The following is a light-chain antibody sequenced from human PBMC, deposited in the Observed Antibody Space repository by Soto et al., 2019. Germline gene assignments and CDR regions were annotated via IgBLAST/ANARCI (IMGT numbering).Light chain of an antibody. CDR2: DVS. J-gene: IGLJ1*01. Sequence: QSVLTQPASVSGSPGQSITISCTGTSSDVGGYNYVSWYQQQSCKAPKLMIYDVSKRPSGVPDRFSGSKSVNTASLTISGLQAEDEADYYCCSYAGSYTFYVFGTGTKVTVL. V-gene: IGLV2-11*01. CDR3: CSYAGSYTFYV. CDR1: SSDVGGYNY.